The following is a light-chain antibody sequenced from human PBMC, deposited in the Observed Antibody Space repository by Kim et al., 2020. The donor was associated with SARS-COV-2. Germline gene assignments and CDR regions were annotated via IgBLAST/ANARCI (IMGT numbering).Light chain of an antibody. Sequence: GSSVKLTCTLSSWHSSYLIAWHQQQPGTAPRFLMKVERSGKYHRGSGVPDRFSGSSSGADRYLTISNLQSEDEADYFCETWDTEEVFGGGTQLTVL. V-gene: IGLV4-60*03. CDR1: SWHSSYL. CDR2: VERSGKY. CDR3: ETWDTEEV. J-gene: IGLJ2*01.